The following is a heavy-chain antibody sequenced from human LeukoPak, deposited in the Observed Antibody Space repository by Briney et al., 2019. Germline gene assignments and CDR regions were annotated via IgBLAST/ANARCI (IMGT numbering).Heavy chain of an antibody. CDR1: GYTLTELS. CDR2: FDPEDGET. Sequence: GASVKVSCKVSGYTLTELSIHWVRQAPGKGLEWKGGFDPEDGETIYAQKFQGRVTMTEDTSTDTAYMELSSLRSEDTAVYYCATPRGYYDFLTGYYTDWYFDLWGRGTLVTVSS. V-gene: IGHV1-24*01. CDR3: ATPRGYYDFLTGYYTDWYFDL. D-gene: IGHD3-9*01. J-gene: IGHJ2*01.